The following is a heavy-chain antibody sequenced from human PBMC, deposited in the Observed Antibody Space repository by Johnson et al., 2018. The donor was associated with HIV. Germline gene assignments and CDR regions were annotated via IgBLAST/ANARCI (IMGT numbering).Heavy chain of an antibody. J-gene: IGHJ3*02. D-gene: IGHD6-19*01. Sequence: QVQLVESGGGLVQPGGSLRLSCTASGFTFSSYAMHWVRQAPGKGLEWVAVISYDGSNKYYADSVKGRFTISRDNSKNTLYLQMNSLRAEDTAVYYCARVHPAVAGNDAFDIWGQGTMVTVSS. CDR1: GFTFSSYA. V-gene: IGHV3-30-3*01. CDR3: ARVHPAVAGNDAFDI. CDR2: ISYDGSNK.